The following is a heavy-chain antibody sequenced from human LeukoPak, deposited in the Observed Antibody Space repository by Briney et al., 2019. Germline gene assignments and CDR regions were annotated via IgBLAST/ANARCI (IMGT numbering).Heavy chain of an antibody. V-gene: IGHV1-69*05. Sequence: SVKVSCKASGGTFSSYAISWVRQAPGQGLEWMGRIIPIFGKENYEQKFQGRGKINREEDTSTAYMELSSLRSEDTAVYYCASGFYYYYYMDVWGKGTTVTVSS. J-gene: IGHJ6*03. CDR1: GGTFSSYA. CDR3: ASGFYYYYYMDV. CDR2: IIPIFGKE.